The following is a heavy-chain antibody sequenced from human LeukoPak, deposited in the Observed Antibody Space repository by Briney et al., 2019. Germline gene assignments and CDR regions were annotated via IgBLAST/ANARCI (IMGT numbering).Heavy chain of an antibody. V-gene: IGHV4-38-2*02. CDR2: IYHSGST. CDR1: GYSISSGYY. Sequence: SETLSLTCTVSGYSISSGYYWGWIRQPPGKGLEWIGSIYHSGSTYYNPSFKSRVTISVDTSKNQFSLKMSSVTAADTALYYCARGGDSYAYTYWGQGTLVTVSS. J-gene: IGHJ4*02. D-gene: IGHD3-16*01. CDR3: ARGGDSYAYTY.